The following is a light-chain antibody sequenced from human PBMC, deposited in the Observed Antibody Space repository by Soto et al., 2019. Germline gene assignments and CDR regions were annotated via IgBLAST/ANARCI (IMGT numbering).Light chain of an antibody. CDR1: RSDVGLYNL. Sequence: QSALTQPASVSGSPGQSITISCTGTRSDVGLYNLVSWYQQLPGKAPKLIIYEVNERPSGISDRFSDSKSGNTASLTISGLQDEDEADYYCCSYVGSSILMFGGGTKLTVL. V-gene: IGLV2-23*02. CDR3: CSYVGSSILM. J-gene: IGLJ3*02. CDR2: EVN.